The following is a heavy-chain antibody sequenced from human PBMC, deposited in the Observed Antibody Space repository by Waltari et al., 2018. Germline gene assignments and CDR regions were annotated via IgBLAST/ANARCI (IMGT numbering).Heavy chain of an antibody. J-gene: IGHJ4*02. CDR3: ARDNRLHYYDSSGYYLFDY. Sequence: QVQLQESGPGLVKPSETLSLTCTVSGYSISSGYYWGWIRQPPGKGLEWIGSIYHSGSTYYNPSLKSRVTISVDTSKNQFSLKLSSVTAADTAVYYCARDNRLHYYDSSGYYLFDYWGQGTLVTVSS. D-gene: IGHD3-22*01. CDR2: IYHSGST. CDR1: GYSISSGYY. V-gene: IGHV4-38-2*02.